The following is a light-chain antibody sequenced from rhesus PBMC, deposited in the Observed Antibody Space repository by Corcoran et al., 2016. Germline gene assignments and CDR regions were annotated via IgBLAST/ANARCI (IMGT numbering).Light chain of an antibody. CDR1: QAISNY. CDR2: YAT. Sequence: DIQMTQSPSSLSASVGDTVTITCRASQAISNYLAWYQQKPGKAPQPLIYYATNLESGVPSRFSGSGSVTDFTLTISSLQPEDFATYYCQQHNSYPLSFGQGTKVEIK. CDR3: QQHNSYPLS. J-gene: IGKJ2*01. V-gene: IGKV1S14*01.